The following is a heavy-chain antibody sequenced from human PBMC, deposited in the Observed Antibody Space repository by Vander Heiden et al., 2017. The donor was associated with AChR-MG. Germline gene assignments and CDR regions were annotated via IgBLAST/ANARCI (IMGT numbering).Heavy chain of an antibody. D-gene: IGHD1-26*01. J-gene: IGHJ4*02. CDR1: GFTFTNYH. V-gene: IGHV1-46*03. Sequence: VQLDQSGAAVKKPGASLKVSCKTSGFTFTNYHMHWVRQAPGQGLEWVGTINPSLDSTHYAQKFQGRVRMTRDTSTKTVYMDMTSLRPEDTAVYFCARELTGSFYFDFWGQGSLVTVSS. CDR3: ARELTGSFYFDF. CDR2: INPSLDST.